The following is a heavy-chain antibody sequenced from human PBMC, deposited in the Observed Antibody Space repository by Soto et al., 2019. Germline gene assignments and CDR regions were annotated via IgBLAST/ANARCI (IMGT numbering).Heavy chain of an antibody. V-gene: IGHV4-59*01. J-gene: IGHJ4*02. CDR1: GGSISSYY. Sequence: QVQLQESGPGLVKPSETLSLTCTVSGGSISSYYWSWIRQPPGKGLEWIGYIYYSGSTNYNPSLKRRVTISVDTSKNQFSLKLSSVPAADTAVYYCARRYGRNFDYWGQGTRVTVSS. CDR2: IYYSGST. CDR3: ARRYGRNFDY. D-gene: IGHD1-20*01.